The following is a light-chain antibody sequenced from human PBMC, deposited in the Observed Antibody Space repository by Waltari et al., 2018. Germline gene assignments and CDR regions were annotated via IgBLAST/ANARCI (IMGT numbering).Light chain of an antibody. Sequence: DIQLTQSPSFLSASVGDRVTITCRARQGIRSYLAWYQQKPGKAPKLLIYAASTLQSGVPSRFSGSGSGTEFTLTISSLQPEDFVSYYCQQHDSYPLTFGGGTKVEIK. CDR1: QGIRSY. J-gene: IGKJ4*01. CDR3: QQHDSYPLT. V-gene: IGKV1-9*01. CDR2: AAS.